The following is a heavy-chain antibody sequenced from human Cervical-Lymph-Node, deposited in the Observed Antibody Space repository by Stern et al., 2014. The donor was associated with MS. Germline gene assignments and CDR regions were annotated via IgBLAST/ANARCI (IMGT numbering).Heavy chain of an antibody. V-gene: IGHV3-30*09. J-gene: IGHJ1*01. Sequence: QVQLEQSGGGLVQPGRSLRLSCAASGFTFSSYAVHWVRQAPGKGLERVTTISYDGRNKIYADSVKGRFAISRDNSKNTLYLQMNSLIVEDTAVYYCTRGPSFAGSANLYFQYWGQGTLVIVSS. D-gene: IGHD3-10*01. CDR3: TRGPSFAGSANLYFQY. CDR1: GFTFSSYA. CDR2: ISYDGRNK.